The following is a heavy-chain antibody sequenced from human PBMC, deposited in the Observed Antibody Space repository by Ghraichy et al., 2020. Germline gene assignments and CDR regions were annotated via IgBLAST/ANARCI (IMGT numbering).Heavy chain of an antibody. J-gene: IGHJ3*02. D-gene: IGHD2-15*01. CDR3: ARGANSLVVVVAATPDDAFDI. CDR1: GYTFTSYG. V-gene: IGHV1-18*04. Sequence: ASVKVSCKASGYTFTSYGISWVRQAPGQGLEWMGWISAYNGNANSAQKLQGRVTMTTDTSTSTAYMELRSLRSDDTAVYYCARGANSLVVVVAATPDDAFDIWGQGTMVTVSS. CDR2: ISAYNGNA.